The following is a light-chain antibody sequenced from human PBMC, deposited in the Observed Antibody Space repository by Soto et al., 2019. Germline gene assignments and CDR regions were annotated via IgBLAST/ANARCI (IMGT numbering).Light chain of an antibody. CDR1: SSDLGANNY. J-gene: IGLJ1*01. V-gene: IGLV2-8*01. CDR2: EVS. Sequence: QSALTQPPSASGFPGQSVTISCTGTSSDLGANNYVSWYQQHPGKAPKFMIYEVSKRPSGAPDRFSGSKSGNTASLTVSGLQAEDEADYYCRSYAGSNNFVFGTGTKVTVL. CDR3: RSYAGSNNFV.